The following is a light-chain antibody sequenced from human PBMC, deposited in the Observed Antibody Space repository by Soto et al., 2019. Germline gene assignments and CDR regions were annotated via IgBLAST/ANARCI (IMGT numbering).Light chain of an antibody. CDR3: SSYTSSRSLL. CDR2: DVS. J-gene: IGLJ2*01. Sequence: QSVLTQPASVSGSPGQSITISCTGTSSDVGVYNFVSWYQQHPGKAPKLMIYDVSNRPSGVSNRFSGSKSGNTASLTISGLQAEDEADYYCSSYTSSRSLLFGGGTKLTVL. V-gene: IGLV2-14*01. CDR1: SSDVGVYNF.